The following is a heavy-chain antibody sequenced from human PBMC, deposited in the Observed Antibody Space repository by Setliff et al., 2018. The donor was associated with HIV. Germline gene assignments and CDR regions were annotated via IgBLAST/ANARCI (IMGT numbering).Heavy chain of an antibody. J-gene: IGHJ4*02. CDR1: GGSISSSSYY. Sequence: PSETLSLTCTVSGGSISSSSYYWGWIRQPPGKGLEWLGSIYHSGSTYYNPSLKSRVTLSLNPSKNQFSLKLSSVTAADTAVYYCAREGWELASFDYWGQGTLVTVSS. D-gene: IGHD1-26*01. CDR3: AREGWELASFDY. CDR2: IYHSGST. V-gene: IGHV4-39*07.